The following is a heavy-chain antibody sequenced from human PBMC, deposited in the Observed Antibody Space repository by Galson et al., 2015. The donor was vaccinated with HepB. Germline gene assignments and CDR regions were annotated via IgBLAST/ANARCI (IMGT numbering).Heavy chain of an antibody. J-gene: IGHJ4*02. CDR1: GFTFSSYS. V-gene: IGHV3-48*01. CDR2: ISSSSSTI. D-gene: IGHD3-22*01. CDR3: ARVDGYYDSSGYPDY. Sequence: SLRLSCAASGFTFSSYSMNWVRQAPGKGLEWVSYISSSSSTIYYADSVKGRFTTSRDNAKNSLYLQMNSLRAEDTAVYYCARVDGYYDSSGYPDYWGQGTLVTVSS.